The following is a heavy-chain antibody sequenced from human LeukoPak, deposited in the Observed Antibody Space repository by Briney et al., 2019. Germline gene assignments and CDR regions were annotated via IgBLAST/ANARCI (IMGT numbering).Heavy chain of an antibody. CDR1: GFTFRTYW. J-gene: IGHJ3*01. D-gene: IGHD1-26*01. CDR2: INQDGSEE. V-gene: IGHV3-7*01. Sequence: PGGSLRLSCAASGFTFRTYWMSWIRQAPGKEPAGVADINQDGSEEYYLQSVRGRFTVSRDNAQNAVFLQMTNLRADDTAVYYCARWKMELQRNAFDFWGQGTVVTVSS. CDR3: ARWKMELQRNAFDF.